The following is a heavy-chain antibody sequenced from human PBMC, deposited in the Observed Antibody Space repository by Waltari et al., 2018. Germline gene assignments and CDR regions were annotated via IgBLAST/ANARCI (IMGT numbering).Heavy chain of an antibody. D-gene: IGHD3-3*01. J-gene: IGHJ3*02. CDR2: IYYSGST. V-gene: IGHV4-59*11. CDR3: ARDRIFRGLDAFDI. Sequence: QVQLQESGPGLVKPSETLSLTCTVSGGSISSHYWSWIRQPPGKGLEWIGYIYYSGSTNYNPSLKSRVTISVDTSKNQFSLKLSSVTAADTAVYYCARDRIFRGLDAFDIWGQGTMVTVSS. CDR1: GGSISSHY.